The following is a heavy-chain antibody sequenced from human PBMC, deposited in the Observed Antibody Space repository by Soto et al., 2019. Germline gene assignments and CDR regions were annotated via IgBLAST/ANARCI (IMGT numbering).Heavy chain of an antibody. V-gene: IGHV4-4*07. CDR2: VYSSGTT. Sequence: SETLSLTCSVSGGSINSYWWSWIRQPAGKGLEWIGRVYSSGTTDYNPSLNSRATLSVETSKNQFSLKLSSVTAADTAVYYCARDIGSYAYREGYWGQGIQVTVSS. D-gene: IGHD3-10*01. CDR3: ARDIGSYAYREGY. CDR1: GGSINSYW. J-gene: IGHJ4*02.